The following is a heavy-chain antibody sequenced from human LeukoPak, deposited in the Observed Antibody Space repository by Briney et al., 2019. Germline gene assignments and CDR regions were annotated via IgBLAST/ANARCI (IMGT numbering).Heavy chain of an antibody. D-gene: IGHD3-10*01. CDR1: GGSVSGYY. CDR2: INHSGTT. Sequence: SATLSLTCAVYGGSVSGYYWSWIRQPPRKGLEWIGEINHSGTTNYKSSFKSRVTISVDMSKNQISLKLSSVTAADTALYYCARGSEMVRGARHYNWLDPWGLGSLVTVSS. J-gene: IGHJ5*02. V-gene: IGHV4-34*01. CDR3: ARGSEMVRGARHYNWLDP.